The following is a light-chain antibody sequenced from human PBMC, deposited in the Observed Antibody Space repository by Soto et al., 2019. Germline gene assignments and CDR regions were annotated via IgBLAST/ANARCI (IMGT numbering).Light chain of an antibody. J-gene: IGKJ3*01. Sequence: DLQMTQSPSSLSASVGDRVTITCRASQSISSYLNWFQQKPGKAPKLLIYAASGLQSGVPSRFSGSGSGTDFTLSIISLQPEDFATYYCQQSYSIPFTFGPGTKVDIK. CDR2: AAS. CDR3: QQSYSIPFT. V-gene: IGKV1-39*01. CDR1: QSISSY.